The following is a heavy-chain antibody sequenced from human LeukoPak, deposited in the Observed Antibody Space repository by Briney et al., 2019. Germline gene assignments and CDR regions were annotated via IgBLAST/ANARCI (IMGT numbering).Heavy chain of an antibody. CDR3: ARDRGLRLGELSSPSEYFQH. V-gene: IGHV1-69*04. CDR1: GYTFTSYA. CDR2: IIPILGIA. J-gene: IGHJ1*01. D-gene: IGHD3-16*02. Sequence: GASVKVSCKASGYTFTSYAISWVRQAPGQGLEWMGRIIPILGIANYAQKFQGRVTITADKSTSTAYMELSRLRSEDTAVYYCARDRGLRLGELSSPSEYFQHWGQGTLVTVSS.